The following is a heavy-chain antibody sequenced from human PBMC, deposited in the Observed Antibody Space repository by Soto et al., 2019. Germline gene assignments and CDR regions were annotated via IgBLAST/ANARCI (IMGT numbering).Heavy chain of an antibody. CDR2: ISSDGKTK. CDR3: AKEVAVAGDLDY. V-gene: IGHV3-30*18. CDR1: GFTFSSYG. D-gene: IGHD6-19*01. J-gene: IGHJ4*01. Sequence: GPLLLACLASGFTFSSYGIHWVRQAPGKGLEWVGVISSDGKTKYYADSVKGRFTISRDNSKNTLYLQMDSLGPEDTAVYYCAKEVAVAGDLDYWGHGTPVTVYS.